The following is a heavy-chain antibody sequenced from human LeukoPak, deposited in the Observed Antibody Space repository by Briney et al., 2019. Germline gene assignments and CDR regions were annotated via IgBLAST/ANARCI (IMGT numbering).Heavy chain of an antibody. J-gene: IGHJ4*02. D-gene: IGHD2-2*01. Sequence: GESLRISCKGSGYDFTSYWIGWVRQMPGKGLEWMGIIYPGNSDTRYSPSFQGQVTISADKSISTAYLQWCSLKASDTAMYYCARHSKFLGYCSSTSCYEGEIDYWGQGTLVTVSS. CDR1: GYDFTSYW. CDR3: ARHSKFLGYCSSTSCYEGEIDY. CDR2: IYPGNSDT. V-gene: IGHV5-51*01.